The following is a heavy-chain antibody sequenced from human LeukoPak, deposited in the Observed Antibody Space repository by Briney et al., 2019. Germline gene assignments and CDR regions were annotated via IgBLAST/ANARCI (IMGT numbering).Heavy chain of an antibody. CDR1: GGSISSYY. J-gene: IGHJ4*02. V-gene: IGHV4-59*06. Sequence: SETLSLTCTVSGGSISSYYWSWIRQHPGKGLEWIGYIYYSGSTYYNPSLKSRVTISVDTSKNQFSLKLSSVTAADTAVYYCARGLRYSYGYKYFDYWGQGTLVTVSS. D-gene: IGHD5-18*01. CDR3: ARGLRYSYGYKYFDY. CDR2: IYYSGST.